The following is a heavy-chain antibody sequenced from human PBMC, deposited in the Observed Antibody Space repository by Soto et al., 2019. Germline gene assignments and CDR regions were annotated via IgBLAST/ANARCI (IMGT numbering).Heavy chain of an antibody. D-gene: IGHD4-17*01. CDR1: GYTFTSYD. CDR2: MNPNSGNT. J-gene: IGHJ6*03. CDR3: ARGTEGDYDYYYCYYMDV. Sequence: ASVKVSCKASGYTFTSYDINWVRQATGQGLEWMGWMNPNSGNTGYAQKFQGRVTMTRNTSISTTYMELSSLRSEDTAVYYCARGTEGDYDYYYCYYMDVWGKGTTVTVSS. V-gene: IGHV1-8*02.